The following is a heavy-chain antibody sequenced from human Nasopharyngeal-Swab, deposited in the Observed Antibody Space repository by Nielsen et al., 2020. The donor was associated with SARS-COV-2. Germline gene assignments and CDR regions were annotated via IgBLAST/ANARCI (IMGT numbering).Heavy chain of an antibody. J-gene: IGHJ2*01. D-gene: IGHD6-19*01. Sequence: GESLKISCAASGFTFSSYAMHWVRQAPGKGLEWVAVISYDGSNKYYADSVKGRFTISRDNAKNSLYLQMNSLRAEDTAVYYCARDSGWYNWYFDLWGRGTLVTVSS. CDR2: ISYDGSNK. CDR3: ARDSGWYNWYFDL. V-gene: IGHV3-30-3*01. CDR1: GFTFSSYA.